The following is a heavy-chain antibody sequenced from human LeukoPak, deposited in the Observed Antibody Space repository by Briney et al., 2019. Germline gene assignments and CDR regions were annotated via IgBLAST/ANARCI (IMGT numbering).Heavy chain of an antibody. CDR2: IYHSGST. Sequence: PSETLSLTCAVSGYSISSGYYWGWIRQPPGKGLEWIGSIYHSGSTYYNPSLKSRVTISVDTSKNQFSLKLSSVTAADTAVYYCARGTTDAFDIWGQGTMVTVSS. CDR1: GYSISSGYY. CDR3: ARGTTDAFDI. V-gene: IGHV4-38-2*01. D-gene: IGHD1-1*01. J-gene: IGHJ3*02.